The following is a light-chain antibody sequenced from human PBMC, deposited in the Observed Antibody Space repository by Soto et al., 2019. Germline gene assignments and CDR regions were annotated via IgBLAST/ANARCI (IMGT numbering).Light chain of an antibody. Sequence: AIQMTQSPSLPASVGGRVTITCRASQGIGNAVSWYQQRSGKAPRLLIYAVSNLQSGVPSRFSGSGSGSDFTLTINSLQPEDFATYFCLQDYSYPRTFGQGT. CDR3: LQDYSYPRT. J-gene: IGKJ1*01. CDR1: QGIGNA. CDR2: AVS. V-gene: IGKV1-6*01.